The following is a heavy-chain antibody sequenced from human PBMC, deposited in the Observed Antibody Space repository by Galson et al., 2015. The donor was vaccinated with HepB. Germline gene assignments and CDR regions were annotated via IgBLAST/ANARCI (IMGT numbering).Heavy chain of an antibody. J-gene: IGHJ5*02. CDR3: ARGEYYCSSTSCYPRGGNWFDP. CDR2: IYTSGST. CDR1: GGSISSGFYY. Sequence: TLSLTCTVSGGSISSGFYYWSWIRQPAGRGLEWIGRIYTSGSTNYNPSLKSRVTISVDTSKNQFSRKLSSVTAADTAVYYCARGEYYCSSTSCYPRGGNWFDPWGQGTLVTVSS. D-gene: IGHD2-2*01. V-gene: IGHV4-61*02.